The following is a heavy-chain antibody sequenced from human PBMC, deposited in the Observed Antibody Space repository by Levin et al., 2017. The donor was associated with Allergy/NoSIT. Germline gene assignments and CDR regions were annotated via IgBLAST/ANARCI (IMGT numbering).Heavy chain of an antibody. CDR2: IKEDESEK. CDR3: ARASVTPLTNIDAFDI. Sequence: GESLKISCAASGFIFSNYWMNWVRQAPGKGLEWVANIKEDESEKYYVDSVKGRFVISRDNARNLLHLQMYSLRVEDTALYYCARASVTPLTNIDAFDIWGQGTMVTVSS. V-gene: IGHV3-7*03. D-gene: IGHD4-11*01. J-gene: IGHJ3*02. CDR1: GFIFSNYW.